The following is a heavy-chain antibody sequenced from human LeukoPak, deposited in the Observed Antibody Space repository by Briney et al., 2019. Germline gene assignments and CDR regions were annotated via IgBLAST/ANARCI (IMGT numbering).Heavy chain of an antibody. J-gene: IGHJ4*02. CDR3: ATDCSGGTCYSRGGGGY. D-gene: IGHD2-15*01. CDR1: GFAFSGSA. Sequence: PGGSLRLSCAASGFAFSGSAMHWVRQPSGKGLEWVSRIRSKANSNATAYAASVKGRFTISRDDSRNTAYLQMNSLKTEDTAVYYCATDCSGGTCYSRGGGGYWGQGTLVTVSS. V-gene: IGHV3-73*01. CDR2: IRSKANSNAT.